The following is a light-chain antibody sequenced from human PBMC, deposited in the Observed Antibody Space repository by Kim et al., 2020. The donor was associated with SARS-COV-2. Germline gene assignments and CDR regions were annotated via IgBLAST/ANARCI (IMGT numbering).Light chain of an antibody. CDR2: DVN. CDR1: SSDVGGYDY. CDR3: CSYSGSYSWV. V-gene: IGLV2-11*01. J-gene: IGLJ3*02. Sequence: QSALTQPRSVSGSLGKSVTISCAGTSSDVGGYDYVSWYQQYPGKVPKLLIFDVNRRASGIPDRFSGSKSGNTASLTISGLQAEDETDYYCCSYSGSYSWVFGGGTQLTVL.